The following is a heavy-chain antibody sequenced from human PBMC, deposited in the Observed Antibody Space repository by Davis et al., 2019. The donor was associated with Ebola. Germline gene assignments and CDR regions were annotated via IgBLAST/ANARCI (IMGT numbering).Heavy chain of an antibody. CDR1: GGSISSYY. CDR3: ARALGYTGYRPEY. J-gene: IGHJ4*02. V-gene: IGHV4-59*01. D-gene: IGHD5-12*01. CDR2: IYYSGST. Sequence: MPSETLSLTCTVSGGSISSYYWSWIRQPPGKGLEWIGYIYYSGSTNYNPSLKSRVTISVDTSKNQFSLKLSSVTAADTAVYYCARALGYTGYRPEYWGQGTLVTVSS.